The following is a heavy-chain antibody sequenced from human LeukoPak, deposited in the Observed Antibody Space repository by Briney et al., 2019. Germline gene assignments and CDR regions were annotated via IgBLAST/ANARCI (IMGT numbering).Heavy chain of an antibody. J-gene: IGHJ4*02. CDR3: ARRAGYTSNYFDF. CDR1: GGSISSYY. CDR2: IYYSGST. Sequence: SETLSLTCTVSGGSISSYYWSWIRQPPGKGLEWIGYIYYSGSTNYNPSLKSRVTISVDTSKNQFSLSLSSVTAADTAVYYCARRAGYTSNYFDFWGQGTLVTVSS. V-gene: IGHV4-59*12. D-gene: IGHD6-13*01.